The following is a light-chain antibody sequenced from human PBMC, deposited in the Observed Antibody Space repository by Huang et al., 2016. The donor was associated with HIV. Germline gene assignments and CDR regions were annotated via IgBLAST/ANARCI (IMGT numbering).Light chain of an antibody. V-gene: IGKV1-39*01. CDR1: QSIGNY. CDR2: SSS. Sequence: DIHMTQSPSSLSASVGDRVTITCRASQSIGNYLNWYRQKPGRAPKLLIYSSSSLQSGGSSRFSGSGSGTDFTLTISSLHPEDSATYFCQQSYNTPWTFGQGTNVEIK. J-gene: IGKJ1*01. CDR3: QQSYNTPWT.